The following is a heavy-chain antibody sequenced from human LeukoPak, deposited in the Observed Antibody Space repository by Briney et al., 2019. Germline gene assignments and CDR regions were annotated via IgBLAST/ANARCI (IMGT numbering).Heavy chain of an antibody. J-gene: IGHJ4*02. V-gene: IGHV4-30-2*01. CDR2: IYHSGGT. Sequence: SETLSLTCTVSGGSISSGGYYWSWIRQPPGKGLEWIGYIYHSGGTYYNPSLKSRVTISVDRSKNQFSLKLSSVTAADTAVYYCARVLRLTPDYWGQGTLVTVSS. CDR1: GGSISSGGYY. D-gene: IGHD5/OR15-5a*01. CDR3: ARVLRLTPDY.